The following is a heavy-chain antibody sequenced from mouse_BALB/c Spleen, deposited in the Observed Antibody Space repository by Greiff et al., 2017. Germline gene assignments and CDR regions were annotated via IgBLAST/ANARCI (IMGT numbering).Heavy chain of an antibody. D-gene: IGHD2-3*01. CDR1: GFTFTDYY. J-gene: IGHJ2*01. V-gene: IGHV7-3*02. CDR3: AREGDDGYPYYFDY. Sequence: EVQVVESGGGLVQPGGSLRLSCATSGFTFTDYYMSWVRQPPGKALEWLGFIRNKANGYTTEYSASVKGRFTISRDNSQSILYLQMNTLRAEDSATYYCAREGDDGYPYYFDYWGQGTTLTVSS. CDR2: IRNKANGYTT.